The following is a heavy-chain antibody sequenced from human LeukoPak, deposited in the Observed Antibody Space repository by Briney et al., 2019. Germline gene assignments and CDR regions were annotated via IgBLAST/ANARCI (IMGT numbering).Heavy chain of an antibody. CDR1: GGTFSSYA. Sequence: GASVKVSCKASGGTFSSYAISWVRQAPGQGLEWMGGIIPIFGTANYAQKFQGRVSITADESTSTAYMELSSLRSEDTAVYYCARNRGRRAYYYYGMDVWGQGTTVTVSS. J-gene: IGHJ6*02. CDR3: ARNRGRRAYYYYGMDV. V-gene: IGHV1-69*01. CDR2: IIPIFGTA. D-gene: IGHD1-14*01.